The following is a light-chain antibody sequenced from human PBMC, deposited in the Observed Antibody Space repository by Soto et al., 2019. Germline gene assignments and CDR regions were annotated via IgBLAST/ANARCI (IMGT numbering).Light chain of an antibody. CDR1: QNITIW. CDR3: QRYHSLYT. Sequence: DIRMTQSPSTLSASVGDSVTIPCRASQNITIWLAWYQQKPVKAPNLLISKASSVQTGVPSRFSCSGSGTEFTLTISSLQPDDFATYYCQRYHSLYTFGQGTKVEIK. V-gene: IGKV1-5*03. CDR2: KAS. J-gene: IGKJ2*01.